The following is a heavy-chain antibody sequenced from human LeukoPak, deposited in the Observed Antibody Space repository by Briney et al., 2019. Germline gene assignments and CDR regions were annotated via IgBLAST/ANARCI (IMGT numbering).Heavy chain of an antibody. CDR3: ARRPKSFDY. V-gene: IGHV4-34*01. D-gene: IGHD6-6*01. Sequence: SETLSLTCAVYVGSFRGFYWSWIRHPPWEGLEWIGEINHSGSTNYNPSLKSRVSISVDTSKNQFSLKLSSVTAADTAVYYCARRPKSFDYWGQGTLVTVSS. CDR2: INHSGST. J-gene: IGHJ4*02. CDR1: VGSFRGFY.